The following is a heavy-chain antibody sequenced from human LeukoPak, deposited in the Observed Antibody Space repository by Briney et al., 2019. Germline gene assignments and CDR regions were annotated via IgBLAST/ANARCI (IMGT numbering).Heavy chain of an antibody. CDR1: GFTFSSNA. CDR3: AKANYDSSGSYYFDY. CDR2: ISESGRST. Sequence: GGSLRLSCAASGFTFSSNAMTWVRQAPGKGLEWVSGISESGRSTYYADSVKGRFTFSRDNSKNTLYLQMNSLRAEDTAVYYCAKANYDSSGSYYFDYWGQGTLVTVSS. V-gene: IGHV3-23*01. J-gene: IGHJ4*02. D-gene: IGHD3-22*01.